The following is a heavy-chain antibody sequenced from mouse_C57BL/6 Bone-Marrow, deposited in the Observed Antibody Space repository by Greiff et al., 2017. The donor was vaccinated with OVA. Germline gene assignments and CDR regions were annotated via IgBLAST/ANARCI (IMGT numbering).Heavy chain of an antibody. V-gene: IGHV5-6*01. CDR3: ARHGYGYYWYFDV. CDR2: ISSGGSYT. Sequence: EVQRVESGGDLVKPRGSLKLSCAASGFTFSSYGMSWVRQTPDKRLEWVATISSGGSYTYYPDSVKGRFTISRDNAKNTLYLQMSSLKSEDTAMYYCARHGYGYYWYFDVWGTGTTVTVSS. CDR1: GFTFSSYG. D-gene: IGHD2-2*01. J-gene: IGHJ1*03.